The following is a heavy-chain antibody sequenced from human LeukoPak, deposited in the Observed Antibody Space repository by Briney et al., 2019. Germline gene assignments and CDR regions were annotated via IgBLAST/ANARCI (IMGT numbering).Heavy chain of an antibody. CDR1: GFTFSSYS. CDR3: ARDPHNPGPIDY. J-gene: IGHJ4*02. V-gene: IGHV3-21*01. Sequence: GGSLRLSCVASGFTFSSYSTNWVRQAPGKGLEWVSSISGNKNYIYYADSVGGRFTISRDNARDSLFLQMDSLRAEDTGVYYCARDPHNPGPIDYWGQGTLVTVSS. CDR2: ISGNKNYI.